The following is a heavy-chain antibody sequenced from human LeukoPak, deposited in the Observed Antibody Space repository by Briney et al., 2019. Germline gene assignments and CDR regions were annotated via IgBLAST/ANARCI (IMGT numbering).Heavy chain of an antibody. CDR1: GGSFSGYY. V-gene: IGHV4-34*01. CDR2: INHSGST. J-gene: IGHJ6*02. Sequence: SETLSLTCAVYGGSFSGYYWSWIRQPPGKGLEWIGEINHSGSTNYNPSLKSRVTISVDTSKNQFSLKLSSVTAADTAVYYCARPGHGYCSSTSCPYYYYYGMDVWGQGTTVTVSS. D-gene: IGHD2-2*01. CDR3: ARPGHGYCSSTSCPYYYYYGMDV.